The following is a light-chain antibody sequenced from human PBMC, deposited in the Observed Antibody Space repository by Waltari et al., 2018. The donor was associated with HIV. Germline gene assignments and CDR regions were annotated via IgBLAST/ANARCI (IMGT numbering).Light chain of an antibody. J-gene: IGLJ3*02. V-gene: IGLV1-44*01. CDR3: AAWDDSLDAWV. CDR2: SDK. Sequence: QSVLTQPPSASGTPGKRVTISCSGSSSNIGSKSVNWFQQVPGTAPKHLMYSDKQRPSGVPDRFSGSKSGTSASLAISGLQSEDEADYYCAAWDDSLDAWVFGGGTRLTVL. CDR1: SSNIGSKS.